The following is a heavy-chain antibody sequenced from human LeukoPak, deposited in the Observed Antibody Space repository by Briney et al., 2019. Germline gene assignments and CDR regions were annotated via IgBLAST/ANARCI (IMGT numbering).Heavy chain of an antibody. V-gene: IGHV4-59*01. CDR2: IYYSGST. CDR1: GGSISSYY. CDR3: ASGAGGTVDY. D-gene: IGHD3-16*01. Sequence: SETLSLTCTVSGGSISSYYWSWIRQPPGKGLEWIGYIYYSGSTNYNPSLKSRVTISVDTSKNQFSLKLSSVTAADTAVYYCASGAGGTVDYWGQGTLVTVSS. J-gene: IGHJ4*02.